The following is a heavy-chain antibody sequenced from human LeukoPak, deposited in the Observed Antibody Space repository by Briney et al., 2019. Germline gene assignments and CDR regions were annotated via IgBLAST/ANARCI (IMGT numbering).Heavy chain of an antibody. J-gene: IGHJ4*02. D-gene: IGHD3-22*01. Sequence: GGSLRLSCAASGFIFSSYWMSWVRHTPGKGLEWVSGISGSGDNTYYADSVKGRFTISRDNSKNTLYVQVNSLGTEDTAAYYCAKGSYYDSSGSFYFDHWGQGTLVTVSS. CDR1: GFIFSSYW. V-gene: IGHV3-23*01. CDR3: AKGSYYDSSGSFYFDH. CDR2: ISGSGDNT.